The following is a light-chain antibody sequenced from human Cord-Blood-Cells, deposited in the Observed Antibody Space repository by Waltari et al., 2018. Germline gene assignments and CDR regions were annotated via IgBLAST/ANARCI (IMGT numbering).Light chain of an antibody. Sequence: QSALTQPASVSGSPGQSITISCTGTSSDVGGYNYVSWYQQHPGKDPKLMISDVSNRRSGGSNRFSGSKSGNTGAVMISVLQAEDEADYYGCLYTSCSNWVFGGGTRLTGL. V-gene: IGLV2-14*01. J-gene: IGLJ3*02. CDR2: DVS. CDR1: SSDVGGYNY. CDR3: CLYTSCSNWV.